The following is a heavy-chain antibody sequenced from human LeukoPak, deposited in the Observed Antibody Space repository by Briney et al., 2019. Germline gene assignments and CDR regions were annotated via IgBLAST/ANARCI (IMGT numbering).Heavy chain of an antibody. CDR1: GGSFSGYY. CDR3: AREGYSEGTMVRGKTYAFDI. Sequence: SETLSLTCAVYGGSFSGYYWSWVRQPPGKGLEWIGEINHSGSTNYNPSLKSRVTISVDTSKNQFSLKLSSVTAADTAVYYCAREGYSEGTMVRGKTYAFDIWGQGTMVTVSS. D-gene: IGHD3-10*01. V-gene: IGHV4-34*01. J-gene: IGHJ3*02. CDR2: INHSGST.